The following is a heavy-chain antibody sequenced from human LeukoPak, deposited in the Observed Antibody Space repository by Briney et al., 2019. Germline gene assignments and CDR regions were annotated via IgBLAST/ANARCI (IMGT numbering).Heavy chain of an antibody. CDR3: ARGVYDGFDY. D-gene: IGHD6-13*01. CDR1: GGSISSGGYY. V-gene: IGHV4-61*08. J-gene: IGHJ4*02. Sequence: PSETLSLTCTVSGGSISSGGYYWSWIRQHPGKGLEWIGYIYYSGSTNYNPSLKSRVTISVDTSKNQFSLKLSSVTAADTAVYYCARGVYDGFDYWGQGTLVTVSS. CDR2: IYYSGST.